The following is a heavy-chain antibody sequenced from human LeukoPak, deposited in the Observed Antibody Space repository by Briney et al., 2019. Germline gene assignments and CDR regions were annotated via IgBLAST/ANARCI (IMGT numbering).Heavy chain of an antibody. CDR2: IYSSGSA. CDR1: GGSVNSGSYY. J-gene: IGHJ4*02. Sequence: SETLSLTCTVSGGSVNSGSYYWSWIRQPPGKGLEWIGNIYSSGSAYYNPFLKSRVTMSVDTSKNQFSLKLSSVTAADTAIYYCARKPIINSAWYYFDYWGQGTLVTVSS. D-gene: IGHD1-14*01. CDR3: ARKPIINSAWYYFDY. V-gene: IGHV4-39*07.